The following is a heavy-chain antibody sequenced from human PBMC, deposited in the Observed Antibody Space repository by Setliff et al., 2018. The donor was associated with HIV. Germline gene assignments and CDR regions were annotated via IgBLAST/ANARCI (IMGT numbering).Heavy chain of an antibody. CDR3: ARDGGPGSGWGDYSYYFSMDV. V-gene: IGHV1-69*05. CDR1: GYTFTTYA. J-gene: IGHJ6*03. Sequence: SVKVSCKASGYTFTTYAISWVRQAPGQGLEWMGGIIPIFGAANYAQKFQDRVTITRDTSASTVYMELGSLRSEDTAIYYCARDGGPGSGWGDYSYYFSMDVWGKGTTVTVSS. D-gene: IGHD6-19*01. CDR2: IIPIFGAA.